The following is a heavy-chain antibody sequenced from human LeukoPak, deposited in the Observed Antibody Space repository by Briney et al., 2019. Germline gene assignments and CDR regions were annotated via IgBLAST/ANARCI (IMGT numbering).Heavy chain of an antibody. CDR3: ARDSKNTMTASGY. CDR1: GYTFTSYG. J-gene: IGHJ4*02. D-gene: IGHD1-26*01. Sequence: ASVKVSCKASGYTFTSYGISWVRQAPGQGLEWMGWISAYSGNTNYAQKLQGRVTMTTDTSTSTVYLDLGSLRSDDTAVYYCARDSKNTMTASGYWGQGTLVVVSS. V-gene: IGHV1-18*01. CDR2: ISAYSGNT.